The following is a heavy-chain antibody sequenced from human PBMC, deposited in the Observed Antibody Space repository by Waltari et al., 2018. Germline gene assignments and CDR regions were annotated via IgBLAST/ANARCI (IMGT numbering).Heavy chain of an antibody. CDR3: TRGGSHYNRFDI. V-gene: IGHV4-59*12. CDR2: VSGGSGST. Sequence: QVQLQESGPGLVKPSETLSLTCAVSGGSIRGYYWSWIRQPPGKGLEWIGYVSGGSGSTEYNPSIKSRVTISRDTSKNYFSLNLSSMTAADTAIYFCTRGGSHYNRFDIWGPGVLVTVSS. J-gene: IGHJ5*02. CDR1: GGSIRGYY. D-gene: IGHD2-15*01.